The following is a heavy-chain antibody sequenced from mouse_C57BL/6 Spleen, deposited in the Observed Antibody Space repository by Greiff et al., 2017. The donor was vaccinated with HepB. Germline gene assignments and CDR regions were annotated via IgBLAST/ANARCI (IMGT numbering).Heavy chain of an antibody. D-gene: IGHD1-1*01. CDR3: ARSLKDYGSPYYFDY. J-gene: IGHJ2*01. V-gene: IGHV1-69*01. CDR2: IDPSDSYT. CDR1: GYTFTSYW. Sequence: QVQLQQPGAELVMPGASVKLSCKASGYTFTSYWMHWVKQRPGQGLEWIGGIDPSDSYTNYNQKFKGKSTLTVDKSSSTAYMQLSSLTAEDAAVYYCARSLKDYGSPYYFDYWGQGTTLTVSS.